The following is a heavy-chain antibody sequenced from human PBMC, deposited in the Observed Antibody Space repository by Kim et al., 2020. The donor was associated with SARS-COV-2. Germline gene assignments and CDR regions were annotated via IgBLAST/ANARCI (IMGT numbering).Heavy chain of an antibody. CDR3: ARERDSPYYYYGMDV. J-gene: IGHJ6*02. CDR1: GFTFSSYW. V-gene: IGHV3-7*03. CDR2: IKQDGSEK. D-gene: IGHD3-10*01. Sequence: GGSLRLSCAASGFTFSSYWMSWVRQAPGKGLEWVANIKQDGSEKYYVDSVKGRFTISRDNAKNSLYLQMNSLRAEDTAVYYCARERDSPYYYYGMDVWGQGTTVTVSS.